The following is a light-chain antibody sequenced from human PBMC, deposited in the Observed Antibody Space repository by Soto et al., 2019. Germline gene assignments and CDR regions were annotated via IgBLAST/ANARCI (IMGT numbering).Light chain of an antibody. Sequence: DIQLTQAPSSLSASVGDRVTISCRASQSIRSHLNWYGQKPGKAPKLLIYSASTLQSGVPSRFSGSGSGPDFTRTIASLQPEDSETYDCQQSYKLTWTFGPGTKVDIK. CDR2: SAS. CDR3: QQSYKLTWT. V-gene: IGKV1-39*01. CDR1: QSIRSH. J-gene: IGKJ1*01.